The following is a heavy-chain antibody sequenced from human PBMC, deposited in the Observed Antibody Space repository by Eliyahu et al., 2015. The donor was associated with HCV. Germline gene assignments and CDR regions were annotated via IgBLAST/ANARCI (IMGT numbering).Heavy chain of an antibody. CDR1: GYSFTNYY. D-gene: IGHD1-7*01. CDR3: ARAPASWNSDKNWLDP. Sequence: QVQLVQSGPEVKKPGASVKISCKAFGYSFTNYYIHWVRQAPGQGLEWMGIIYPSGXSTNYAQKFQGRVTMTRDIFASTVYMELNTLRSEDTAMYYCARAPASWNSDKNWLDPWGQGTLVTVSS. V-gene: IGHV1-46*01. CDR2: IYPSGXST. J-gene: IGHJ5*02.